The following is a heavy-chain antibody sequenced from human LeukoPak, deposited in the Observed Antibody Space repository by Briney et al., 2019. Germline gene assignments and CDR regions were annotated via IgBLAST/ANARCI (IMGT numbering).Heavy chain of an antibody. CDR1: GYSFTNYW. J-gene: IGHJ6*02. CDR2: IYPGESDT. CDR3: ARLSCSGGNCYYYYYGMDV. D-gene: IGHD2-15*01. Sequence: GESLKISFKGSGYSFTNYWIGWVRQIPGKGLELMGIIYPGESDTRYSPSFQGQVTMSADKSISTAYLQWSSLKASDTAMYYCARLSCSGGNCYYYYYGMDVWGQGTTVTVSS. V-gene: IGHV5-51*01.